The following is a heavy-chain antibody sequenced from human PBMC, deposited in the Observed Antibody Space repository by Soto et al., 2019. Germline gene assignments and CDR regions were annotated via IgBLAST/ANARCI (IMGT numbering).Heavy chain of an antibody. V-gene: IGHV1-8*01. CDR2: MNPNSGNT. CDR1: GYTFTTYD. J-gene: IGHJ6*02. CDR3: ASFSGGTYSKGYYYGMDV. Sequence: QVQLVQSGAEVKKPGASVKVSCKASGYTFTTYDINWVRQATGQGLEWMGWMNPNSGNTGYAQKFQDRVTMTRDTSISTAYMEVSSLRSEDTAVYYCASFSGGTYSKGYYYGMDVWGQGTTVTVSS. D-gene: IGHD1-26*01.